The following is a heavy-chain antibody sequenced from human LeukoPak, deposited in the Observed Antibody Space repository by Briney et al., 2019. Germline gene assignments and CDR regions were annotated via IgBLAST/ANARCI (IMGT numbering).Heavy chain of an antibody. CDR1: GFIVSSNY. Sequence: GGSLRLSCAASGFIVSSNYMSWVRQAPTKGLEWVSVVYSGGDTYYTDSVNGRSTISRDNSKNTLYLQMNSLRAEDTAVYYCARGRDFFDYWGQGTLATVSS. V-gene: IGHV3-66*01. J-gene: IGHJ4*02. CDR3: ARGRDFFDY. D-gene: IGHD3-3*01. CDR2: VYSGGDT.